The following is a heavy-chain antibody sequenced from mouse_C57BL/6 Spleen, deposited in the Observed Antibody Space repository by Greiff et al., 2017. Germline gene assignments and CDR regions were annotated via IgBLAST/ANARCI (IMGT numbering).Heavy chain of an antibody. D-gene: IGHD2-13*01. Sequence: DVKLQESGPGLVKPSQSLSLSCSVTGYSITSGYYWNWIRPFPGNKLEWMGYISYDGSNNYNPSLKNRFSITRDTSKNQIFLKLNSVTTEDTATDYCARGKGDYYWYFDVWGTGTTVTVSS. CDR1: GYSITSGYY. V-gene: IGHV3-6*01. J-gene: IGHJ1*03. CDR3: ARGKGDYYWYFDV. CDR2: ISYDGSN.